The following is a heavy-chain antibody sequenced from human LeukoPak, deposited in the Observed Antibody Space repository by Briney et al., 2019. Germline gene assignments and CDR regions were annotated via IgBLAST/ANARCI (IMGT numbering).Heavy chain of an antibody. D-gene: IGHD6-13*01. CDR2: IYNSGST. Sequence: PSETLSLTCTVSGGSISTYYWSWIRQPPGKGPEWIGYIYNSGSTNYNPSLKSRVTISVDTSKNQFSLKLSSVTAADTAVYYCARENSNSWYLDYWGQGTLVTVSS. CDR1: GGSISTYY. CDR3: ARENSNSWYLDY. V-gene: IGHV4-59*01. J-gene: IGHJ4*02.